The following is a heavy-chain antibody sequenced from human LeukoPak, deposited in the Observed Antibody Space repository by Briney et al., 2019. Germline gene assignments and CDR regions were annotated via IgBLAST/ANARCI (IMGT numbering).Heavy chain of an antibody. CDR2: INWNGGST. CDR3: ARVMGIHYDSSGIDY. J-gene: IGHJ4*02. CDR1: GFTFDDYG. V-gene: IGHV3-20*01. D-gene: IGHD3-22*01. Sequence: PGGSLRLSCAASGFTFDDYGMSWVRQAPGKGLEWVSGINWNGGSTGYADSVKGRFTISRDNAKNSLYLQMNSLRAEDTALYHCARVMGIHYDSSGIDYWGQGTLVTVSS.